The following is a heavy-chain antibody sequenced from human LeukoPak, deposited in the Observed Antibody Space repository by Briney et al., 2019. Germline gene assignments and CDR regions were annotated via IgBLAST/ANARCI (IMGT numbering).Heavy chain of an antibody. Sequence: GGSLRLSCAASGFTFDDYGMSWVRQTPGKGLEWVSGISWNGGSTGYADSVKGRFTISRDNAENSLYLQMNSLGAEDTALYYCARNRGGVTRYYFDYWGQGTLVTVSS. CDR2: ISWNGGST. CDR3: ARNRGGVTRYYFDY. V-gene: IGHV3-20*04. J-gene: IGHJ4*02. D-gene: IGHD4-23*01. CDR1: GFTFDDYG.